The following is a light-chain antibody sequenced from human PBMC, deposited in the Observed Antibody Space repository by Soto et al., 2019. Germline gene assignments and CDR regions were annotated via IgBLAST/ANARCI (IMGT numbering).Light chain of an antibody. CDR3: QDRSGLIS. CDR2: DVS. CDR1: QSISIT. J-gene: IGKJ4*01. V-gene: IGKV3-11*01. Sequence: EVVLTQSPATLTLSLGERATLSCRASQSISITLAWYQQKPGQAPRLLIYDVSNRATGIPARFSGSGSGTDFTLTISSLEPEDFAVYYCQDRSGLISFGGGTKVEIK.